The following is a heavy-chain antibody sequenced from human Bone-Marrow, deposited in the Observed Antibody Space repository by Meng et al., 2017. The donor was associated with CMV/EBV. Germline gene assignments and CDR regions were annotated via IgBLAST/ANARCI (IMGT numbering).Heavy chain of an antibody. J-gene: IGHJ4*02. Sequence: GGSLRLSCAASGFTFSSYAMHWVRQAPGKGLEWVAVISYDGSNKYYADSVKGRFTISRDNSKNTLYLQMNSLRAEDTAVYYCARDSVEWSRDYWGQGTLVTVSS. CDR2: ISYDGSNK. CDR1: GFTFSSYA. CDR3: ARDSVEWSRDY. D-gene: IGHD3-3*01. V-gene: IGHV3-30*04.